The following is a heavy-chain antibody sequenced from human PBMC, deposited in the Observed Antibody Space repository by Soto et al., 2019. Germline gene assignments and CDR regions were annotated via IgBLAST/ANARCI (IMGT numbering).Heavy chain of an antibody. CDR1: GYTFTSYG. Sequence: ASVKISCKASGYTFTSYGISWVRQAPGQGLEWMGWISAYNGNTNYAQKLQGRVTMTTDTSTSTAYMELRSLRSDDTAVYYCARDITMIVVASNWFDPWGQGTLVTVSS. CDR3: ARDITMIVVASNWFDP. V-gene: IGHV1-18*04. CDR2: ISAYNGNT. D-gene: IGHD3-22*01. J-gene: IGHJ5*02.